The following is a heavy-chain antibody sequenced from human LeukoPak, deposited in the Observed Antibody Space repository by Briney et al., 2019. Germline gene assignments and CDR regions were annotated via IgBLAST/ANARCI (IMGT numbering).Heavy chain of an antibody. V-gene: IGHV4-38-2*02. CDR2: IYHSGST. CDR3: ARDLSGFTYYDILTGSSTKGYFDY. Sequence: SGTLSLTCTVSGYSISSGYYWGWIRQPPGKGLEWIGSIYHSGSTYYNPSLKSRVTISVDTSKNQFSLKLSSVTAADTAVYYCARDLSGFTYYDILTGSSTKGYFDYWGQGTLVTVSS. D-gene: IGHD3-9*01. CDR1: GYSISSGYY. J-gene: IGHJ4*02.